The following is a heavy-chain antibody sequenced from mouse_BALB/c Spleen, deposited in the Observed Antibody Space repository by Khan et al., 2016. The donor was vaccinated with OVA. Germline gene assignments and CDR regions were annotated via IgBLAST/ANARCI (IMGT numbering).Heavy chain of an antibody. CDR3: ARRRGNYESYDMDY. V-gene: IGHV14-3*02. CDR2: IDPANGNT. J-gene: IGHJ4*01. CDR1: GFNIKDTY. D-gene: IGHD2-1*01. Sequence: EVQLQQSGAELVKPGASVKLSCTASGFNIKDTYIHWVKQRPEQGLEWIGRIDPANGNTKYDPKFLGKATITADKHSKTAYRTLSSLTSEDSTVYYCARRRGNYESYDMDYWGQGTSVTVSS.